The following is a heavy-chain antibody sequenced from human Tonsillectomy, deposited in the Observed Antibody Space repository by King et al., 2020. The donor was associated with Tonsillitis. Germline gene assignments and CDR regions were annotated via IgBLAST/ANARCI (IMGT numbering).Heavy chain of an antibody. CDR3: ARAAPGTDEFFHH. CDR1: GYSFSDHW. Sequence: QLVQSGAEVKKPGESLKISCKGSGYSFSDHWIAWVRQMPGKGLEWMGIIFPEDSDTRYRPSLQGQVTISVDTSISTASLQWSSLKTSDTAIYYCARAAPGTDEFFHHWGQGTQVTVSS. CDR2: IFPEDSDT. J-gene: IGHJ1*01. V-gene: IGHV5-51*01. D-gene: IGHD6-13*01.